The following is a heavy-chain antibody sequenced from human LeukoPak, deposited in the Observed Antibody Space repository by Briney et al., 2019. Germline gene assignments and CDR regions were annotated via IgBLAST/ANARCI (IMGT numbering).Heavy chain of an antibody. D-gene: IGHD1-26*01. Sequence: ASVKVSCKASGYTFTGYYMHWVRQAPGQGLEWMGWINPNSGGTNYAQKLQGRVTMTTDTSTSTAYMELRSLRSDDTAVYYCARDLVGATTDLLDYWGQGTLVTVSS. V-gene: IGHV1-2*02. J-gene: IGHJ4*02. CDR2: INPNSGGT. CDR3: ARDLVGATTDLLDY. CDR1: GYTFTGYY.